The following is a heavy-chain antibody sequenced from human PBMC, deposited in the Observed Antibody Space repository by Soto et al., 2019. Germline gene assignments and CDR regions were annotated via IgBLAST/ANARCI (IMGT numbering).Heavy chain of an antibody. CDR2: ISPYNGNT. D-gene: IGHD3-10*01. Sequence: QVHLVQSGAEVKKPGASVKVSCKTFGYTFTSYGISWVRQAPGQGLEWMGWISPYNGNTNYARKFHGRVTMTTETATSGAGMELRRLTSADLAGYYCARGGFYGGIGNYSYFGMDVCGLGTTVIVSS. V-gene: IGHV1-18*03. CDR1: GYTFTSYG. J-gene: IGHJ6*01. CDR3: ARGGFYGGIGNYSYFGMDV.